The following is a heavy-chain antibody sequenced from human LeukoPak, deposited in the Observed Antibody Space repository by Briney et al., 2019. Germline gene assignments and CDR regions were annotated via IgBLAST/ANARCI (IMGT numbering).Heavy chain of an antibody. Sequence: GRSLRLSCAASGFTFDDYAMHWVRQAPGKGLEWVSGISWNSGSIGYADSVKGRFTISRDNAKNTLYLQMNSLRAEDTAVYYCARAIPIPDYWGQGTLVTVSS. J-gene: IGHJ4*02. CDR3: ARAIPIPDY. V-gene: IGHV3-9*01. CDR1: GFTFDDYA. D-gene: IGHD2-2*01. CDR2: ISWNSGSI.